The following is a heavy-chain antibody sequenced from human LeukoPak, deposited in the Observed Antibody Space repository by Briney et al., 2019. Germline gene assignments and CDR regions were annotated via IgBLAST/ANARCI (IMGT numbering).Heavy chain of an antibody. V-gene: IGHV3-23*01. CDR2: ITASTGNT. Sequence: GGSLRLSCAASGFALSNYAMSWVRQAPGKGREWVSAITASTGNTYYADSVKGRFTISRDNPKSTLYLQMSNLRAGDTAIYSCEKSPLASCSGVKCYPLDYWGQGTLVTVSS. D-gene: IGHD2-15*01. CDR3: EKSPLASCSGVKCYPLDY. J-gene: IGHJ4*02. CDR1: GFALSNYA.